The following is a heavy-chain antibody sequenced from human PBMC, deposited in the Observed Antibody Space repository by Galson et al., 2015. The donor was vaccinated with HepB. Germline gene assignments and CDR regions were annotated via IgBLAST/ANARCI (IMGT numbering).Heavy chain of an antibody. D-gene: IGHD1-26*01. CDR1: GFTLGSFW. J-gene: IGHJ3*01. Sequence: SLRLSCAASGFTLGSFWMHWVRQDPRKGLLWVSRINTDGRNTTYADSVKGRSTISRDNAKNTLYLQMDSLRAEDTSAYYCARQGVRGARTIGFDVWGQATMVTVSS. CDR2: INTDGRNT. V-gene: IGHV3-74*01. CDR3: ARQGVRGARTIGFDV.